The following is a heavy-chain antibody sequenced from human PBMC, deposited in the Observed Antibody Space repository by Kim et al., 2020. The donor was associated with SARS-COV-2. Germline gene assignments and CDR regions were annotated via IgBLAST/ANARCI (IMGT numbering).Heavy chain of an antibody. V-gene: IGHV4-39*01. Sequence: SETLSLTCTVSGGSISSSSYYWDWIRQPPGKGLEWIGTMYYSGSTYYNPSLKSRVTISVDTSKNQFSLNLSSVTAADTAVYYCARLRGYSVYDLLWGQGTLVTVPS. J-gene: IGHJ4*02. CDR3: ARLRGYSVYDLL. CDR1: GGSISSSSYY. D-gene: IGHD5-12*01. CDR2: MYYSGST.